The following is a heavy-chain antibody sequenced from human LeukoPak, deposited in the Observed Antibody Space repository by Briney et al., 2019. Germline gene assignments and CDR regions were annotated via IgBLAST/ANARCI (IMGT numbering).Heavy chain of an antibody. CDR3: ARVQQPSGIQGYYYGMDV. Sequence: GSLRLSRAASGFPFSSYEMKWVRQAPGKGLEWVSYISSGGSTTYYADSVKGRFTISRDNAKNSLYLQMNSLRAEDTAVYYCARVQQPSGIQGYYYGMDVWGQGTTVTVSS. CDR2: ISSGGSTT. D-gene: IGHD6-13*01. V-gene: IGHV3-48*03. CDR1: GFPFSSYE. J-gene: IGHJ6*02.